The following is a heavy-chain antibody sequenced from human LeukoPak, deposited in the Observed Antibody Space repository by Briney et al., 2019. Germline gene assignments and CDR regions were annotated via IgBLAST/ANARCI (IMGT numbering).Heavy chain of an antibody. J-gene: IGHJ6*02. V-gene: IGHV3-30-3*01. Sequence: GGSLRLSFAASGFTFRSYAMHWVRQAPGKGLEWVAVISSEGTNKYHADSVKGRFSISRDNSKNTPYLQMNSLRAEDTAVYYCARGGFYGDYGMDVWGQGTTVTVSS. D-gene: IGHD4-17*01. CDR2: ISSEGTNK. CDR1: GFTFRSYA. CDR3: ARGGFYGDYGMDV.